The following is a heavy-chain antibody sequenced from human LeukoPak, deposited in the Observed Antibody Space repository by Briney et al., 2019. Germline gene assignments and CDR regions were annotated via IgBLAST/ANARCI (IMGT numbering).Heavy chain of an antibody. V-gene: IGHV3-43*02. J-gene: IGHJ5*02. Sequence: PGGSLRLSCAASGFTFDDYAMHWVRQAPGKGLEWVSLISGDGGSTYYADSVKGRFTISRDNSKNSLYLQMNSLRTEDTALYYCANRAQMTSWGQGTLVTVSS. CDR1: GFTFDDYA. CDR2: ISGDGGST. D-gene: IGHD2-21*02. CDR3: ANRAQMTS.